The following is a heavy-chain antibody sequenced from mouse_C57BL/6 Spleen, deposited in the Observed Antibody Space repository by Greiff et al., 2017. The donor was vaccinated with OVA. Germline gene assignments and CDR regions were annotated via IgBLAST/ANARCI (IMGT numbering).Heavy chain of an antibody. CDR1: GYSFTGYY. Sequence: VQLKESGPELVKPGASVKISCKASGYSFTGYYMHWVKQSHGNILDWIGYIYPYNGVSSYNQKFKGKATLTVDKSSSTAYMELRSLTSEDSAVYYCATHYGYDFAWFAYWGQGTLVTVSA. V-gene: IGHV1-31*01. J-gene: IGHJ3*01. CDR3: ATHYGYDFAWFAY. D-gene: IGHD2-2*01. CDR2: IYPYNGVS.